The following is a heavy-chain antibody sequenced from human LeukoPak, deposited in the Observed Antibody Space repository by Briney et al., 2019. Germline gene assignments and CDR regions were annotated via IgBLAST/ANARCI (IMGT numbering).Heavy chain of an antibody. CDR3: ARDTGAGTTSPVDY. Sequence: GGSLRLSCAASGFTFSSYAMNWVRQAPGKGLEWVSSVSSSGTYIYYADSVKGRFTISRDNAKNSLFLQMSSLRADDTAVYYCARDTGAGTTSPVDYWGQGTLVPVSS. J-gene: IGHJ4*02. CDR1: GFTFSSYA. V-gene: IGHV3-21*01. D-gene: IGHD1-7*01. CDR2: VSSSGTYI.